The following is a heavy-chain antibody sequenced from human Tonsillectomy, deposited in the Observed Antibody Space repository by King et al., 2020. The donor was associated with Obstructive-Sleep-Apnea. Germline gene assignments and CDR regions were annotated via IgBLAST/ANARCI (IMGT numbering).Heavy chain of an antibody. CDR1: GFIFSTYS. CDR3: ARDRGAAAGTYYYDYGMDV. J-gene: IGHJ6*02. CDR2: ISSFSTTI. D-gene: IGHD6-13*01. V-gene: IGHV3-48*01. Sequence: VQLVESGGGLVQPGGSLRLSCAASGFIFSTYSMNWVRQAPGKGLEWVSYISSFSTTIYYADSLKGRFTISRDNAKNSLYLRMNSLRAEDTAVYYCARDRGAAAGTYYYDYGMDVWGQGTTVTVSS.